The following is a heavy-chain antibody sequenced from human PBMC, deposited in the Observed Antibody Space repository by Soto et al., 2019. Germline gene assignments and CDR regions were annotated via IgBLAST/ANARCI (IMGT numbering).Heavy chain of an antibody. V-gene: IGHV1-69*13. CDR1: GGTFSTYG. Sequence: SVRVSCSGAGGTFSTYGISWVRQAPGQGLEWMGGIIPIFGTANYAQKFQGRVTITADESTSTAYMELSSLRSEDTAVYYCATTTGYSSGWYFSYFDYWGQGTLVTVSS. J-gene: IGHJ4*02. D-gene: IGHD6-19*01. CDR2: IIPIFGTA. CDR3: ATTTGYSSGWYFSYFDY.